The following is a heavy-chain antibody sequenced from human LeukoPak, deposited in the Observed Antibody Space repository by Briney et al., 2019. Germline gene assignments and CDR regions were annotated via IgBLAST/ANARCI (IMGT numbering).Heavy chain of an antibody. J-gene: IGHJ6*02. CDR1: GFTFSSYG. Sequence: PGGSLRLSCAASGFTFSSYGMHWVRQAPGKGLEWVAVISYDGSNKYYADSVKGRFTISRDNSKNTLYLQMNSLRAEDTAVYYCAKDNSGWYSYYGMDVWGQGTTVTVSS. CDR2: ISYDGSNK. CDR3: AKDNSGWYSYYGMDV. V-gene: IGHV3-30*18. D-gene: IGHD6-19*01.